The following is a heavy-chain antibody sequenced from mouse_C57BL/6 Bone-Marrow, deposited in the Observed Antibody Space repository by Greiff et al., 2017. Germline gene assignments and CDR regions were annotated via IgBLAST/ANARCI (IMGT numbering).Heavy chain of an antibody. J-gene: IGHJ1*03. V-gene: IGHV1-42*01. CDR1: GYSFTGYY. D-gene: IGHD1-1*01. CDR3: ARSPTVVDWYFDV. Sequence: EVQLQQSGPELVKPGASVKISRKASGYSFTGYYMNWVKQSPEKSLEWIGEINPSTGGTTYNQKFKAKATLTVDKSSSTAYMQLKSLTSEDSAVYYCARSPTVVDWYFDVWGTGTTVTVSS. CDR2: INPSTGGT.